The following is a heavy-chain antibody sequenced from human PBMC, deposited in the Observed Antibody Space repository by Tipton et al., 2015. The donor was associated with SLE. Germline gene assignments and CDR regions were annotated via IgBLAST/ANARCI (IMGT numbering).Heavy chain of an antibody. J-gene: IGHJ4*02. D-gene: IGHD3-22*01. CDR2: MWYDGITK. CDR3: AKDLESSFDSSGFLDY. V-gene: IGHV3-33*06. Sequence: SLRLSCEASEFSFSDYGMHWVRQAPGKGLEWVAIMWYDGITKYYADSVKGRFTTSRDNSKNTLYLQMNSLGLEDTAVYYCAKDLESSFDSSGFLDYWGQGTLVSVSS. CDR1: EFSFSDYG.